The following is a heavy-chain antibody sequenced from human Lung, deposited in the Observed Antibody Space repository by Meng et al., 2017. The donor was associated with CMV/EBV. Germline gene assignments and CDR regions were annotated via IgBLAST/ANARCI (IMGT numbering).Heavy chain of an antibody. CDR2: ISYDGSNK. CDR3: ARGDIVVVPAAITGGGAFDI. J-gene: IGHJ3*02. CDR1: GSYA. V-gene: IGHV3-30*04. Sequence: GSYAMQWVRQAPGKGLEWVAVISYDGSNKYYADSVKGRFTISRDNSKNTLYLQMNSLRAEDTAVYYCARGDIVVVPAAITGGGAFDIWGQGTMVTV. D-gene: IGHD2-2*01.